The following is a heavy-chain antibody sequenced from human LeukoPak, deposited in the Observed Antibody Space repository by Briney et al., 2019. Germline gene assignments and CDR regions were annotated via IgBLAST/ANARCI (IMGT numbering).Heavy chain of an antibody. CDR1: GFTVSSNY. CDR3: AKDQQREDYDILTGSDY. V-gene: IGHV3-38-3*01. D-gene: IGHD3-9*01. J-gene: IGHJ4*02. CDR2: ISGGST. Sequence: GGSLRPSCAASGFTVSSNYMSWVRQAPGKGLEWVSSISGGSTYYADSRKGRFTISRDNSKNTLYLQMNSLRAEDTAVYYCAKDQQREDYDILTGSDYWGQGTLVTVSS.